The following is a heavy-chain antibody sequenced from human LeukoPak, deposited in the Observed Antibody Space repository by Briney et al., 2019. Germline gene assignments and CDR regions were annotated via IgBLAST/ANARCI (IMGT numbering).Heavy chain of an antibody. CDR1: GFIFGYHA. V-gene: IGHV3-49*04. J-gene: IGHJ6*02. CDR2: MRSKAYGATT. Sequence: SGGSLRLSCTGFGFIFGYHAMSWVRQAPGKGLGWAGFMRSKAYGATTEYAASVKGRFTISRDDSKGIAYLQMNSLEIEDTAVYYCARGPILLWLHNGMDVWGQGTTVTVSS. D-gene: IGHD6-19*01. CDR3: ARGPILLWLHNGMDV.